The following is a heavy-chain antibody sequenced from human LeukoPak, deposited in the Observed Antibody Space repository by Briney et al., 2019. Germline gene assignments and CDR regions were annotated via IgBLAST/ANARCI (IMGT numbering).Heavy chain of an antibody. CDR2: IIPIFGTA. CDR1: GGTFSSYA. V-gene: IGHV1-69*13. CDR3: ARDHSSSSQLFDY. D-gene: IGHD6-13*01. Sequence: SVKVSCKASGGTFSSYAISWVRQAPGQGLEWMGGIIPIFGTANYAQKFQGRVTITADESTSTAYMDLTSLKSDDTAVYYCARDHSSSSQLFDYWGQGTLVTVSS. J-gene: IGHJ4*02.